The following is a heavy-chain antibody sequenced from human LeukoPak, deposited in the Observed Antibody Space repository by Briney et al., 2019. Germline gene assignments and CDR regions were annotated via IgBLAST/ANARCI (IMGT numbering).Heavy chain of an antibody. CDR3: ARDYSTALYFDY. CDR2: IYYSGST. V-gene: IGHV4-39*07. J-gene: IGHJ4*02. D-gene: IGHD3-16*02. CDR1: GGSISSSSYY. Sequence: PSETLSLTCTVSGGSISSSSYYWGWIRQPPGKGLEWIGSIYYSGSTYYNPSLKSRVTISVDTSKNQFSLNLNSVTAADTAVYYCARDYSTALYFDYWGQGTLVTVSS.